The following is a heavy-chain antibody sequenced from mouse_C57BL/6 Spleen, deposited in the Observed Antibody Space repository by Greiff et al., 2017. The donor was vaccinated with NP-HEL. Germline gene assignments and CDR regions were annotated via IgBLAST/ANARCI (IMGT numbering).Heavy chain of an antibody. V-gene: IGHV1-15*01. CDR1: GYTFTDYE. Sequence: QVQLKESGAELVRPGASVTLSCKASGYTFTDYEMHWVKQTPVHGLEWIGAIDPETGGTAYNQKFKGKAILTADKSSSTAYMELRSLTSEDSAVYYCTRGDGGYWYFDVWGTGTTVTVSS. CDR2: IDPETGGT. CDR3: TRGDGGYWYFDV. J-gene: IGHJ1*03.